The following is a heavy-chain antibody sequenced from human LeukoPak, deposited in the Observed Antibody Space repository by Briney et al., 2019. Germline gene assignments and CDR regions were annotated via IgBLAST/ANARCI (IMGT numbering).Heavy chain of an antibody. CDR3: ARAYYYGMDV. J-gene: IGHJ6*02. CDR2: IYHSGST. CDR1: GGSISSGGYS. Sequence: SQTLSLTCAVSGGSISSGGYSWSWIRQPPGKGLEWIGYIYHSGSTYYNPSLKSRVTMSVDRSKNQFSLKLSSVTAADTAVYYCARAYYYGMDVWGQGTTVTVSS. V-gene: IGHV4-30-2*01.